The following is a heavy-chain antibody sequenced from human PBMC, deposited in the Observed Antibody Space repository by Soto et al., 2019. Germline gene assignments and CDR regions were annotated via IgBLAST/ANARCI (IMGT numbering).Heavy chain of an antibody. V-gene: IGHV4-4*02. CDR2: IYHTGST. Sequence: SETLSLTCVVSGGSISSNHWWSWVRQPPGKGLEWIGEIYHTGSTNYNPSLKSRVTISVDKSKNQFSLEVTSVTAADTAIYYCARNGAWNVDSWGQGTLVTVSS. D-gene: IGHD1-1*01. CDR3: ARNGAWNVDS. CDR1: GGSISSNHW. J-gene: IGHJ4*02.